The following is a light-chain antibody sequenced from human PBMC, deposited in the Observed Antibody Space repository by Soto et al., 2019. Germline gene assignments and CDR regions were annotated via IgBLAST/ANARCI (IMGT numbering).Light chain of an antibody. CDR2: EVS. Sequence: QSVLTQPPSASGSPGQSVTISCTGTSSDVGGYNFVSWYQHHPGKAPKLMIYEVSKRPSGVPDRFSGSKSANTASLTVSGLQAEDEADYYCSSYAGSNSFVVFGGGTKLT. V-gene: IGLV2-8*01. CDR3: SSYAGSNSFVV. CDR1: SSDVGGYNF. J-gene: IGLJ3*02.